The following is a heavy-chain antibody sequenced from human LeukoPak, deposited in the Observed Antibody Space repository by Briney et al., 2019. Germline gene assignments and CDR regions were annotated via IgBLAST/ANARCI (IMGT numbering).Heavy chain of an antibody. CDR3: AGGEPYYDILTGYYGPYYYYGMDV. J-gene: IGHJ6*02. V-gene: IGHV4-34*01. Sequence: SETLSLTCAVYGGSFSGYYWSWIRQPPGKGLEWIGEINHSGSTNYNPSLKSRVTISVDTSKNQFSLKLSSVAAADTAVYYCAGGEPYYDILTGYYGPYYYYGMDVWGQGTTVTVSS. D-gene: IGHD3-9*01. CDR1: GGSFSGYY. CDR2: INHSGST.